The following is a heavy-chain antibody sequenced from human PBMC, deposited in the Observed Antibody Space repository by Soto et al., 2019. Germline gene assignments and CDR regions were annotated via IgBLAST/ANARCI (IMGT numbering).Heavy chain of an antibody. V-gene: IGHV3-33*01. CDR3: ARDNWGHGIRAFDF. CDR1: GFNLSSYG. D-gene: IGHD3-16*01. CDR2: IWYDGNTK. J-gene: IGHJ3*01. Sequence: QVQLVESGGGVVQPGRSLRLSCVASGFNLSSYGMHWVRQAPGKGLEWVATIWYDGNTKYYVDTVKGRFTISRDDSKNTLSLLMNSLRADDTAVYYCARDNWGHGIRAFDFWGQGTMVTVSS.